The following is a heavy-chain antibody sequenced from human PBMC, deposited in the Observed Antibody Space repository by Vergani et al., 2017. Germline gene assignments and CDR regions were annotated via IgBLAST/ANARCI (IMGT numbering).Heavy chain of an antibody. CDR1: SHTFQTYG. CDR2: IRPYTGHT. Sequence: QVQLVQSGAELKKPGASVSVSCKGSSHTFQTYGISWVRQAPGKGLEWTAWIRPYTGHTIYAQKFQDRVTMTADTSTNTAYMELRSLRSDDTAVYFCARVAPSNSEVTPTAFDVWGQGTMVTVSS. D-gene: IGHD1-1*01. J-gene: IGHJ3*01. CDR3: ARVAPSNSEVTPTAFDV. V-gene: IGHV1-18*01.